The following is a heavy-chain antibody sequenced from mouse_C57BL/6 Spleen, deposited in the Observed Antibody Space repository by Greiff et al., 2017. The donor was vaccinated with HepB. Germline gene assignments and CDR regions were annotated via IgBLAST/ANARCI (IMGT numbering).Heavy chain of an antibody. V-gene: IGHV3-6*01. CDR3: ASNWDYYFDY. J-gene: IGHJ2*01. D-gene: IGHD4-1*01. Sequence: ESGPGLVKPSQSLSLTCSVTGYSITSGYYWNWIRQFPGNKLEWMGYISYDGSNNYNPSLKNRISITRDTSKNQFFLKLNSVTTEDTATYYCASNWDYYFDYWGQGTTLTVSS. CDR1: GYSITSGYY. CDR2: ISYDGSN.